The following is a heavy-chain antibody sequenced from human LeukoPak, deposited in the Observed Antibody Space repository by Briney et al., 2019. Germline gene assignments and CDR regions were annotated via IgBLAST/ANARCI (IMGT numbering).Heavy chain of an antibody. Sequence: GGSLRLSCAASGFTVSSNYMSWVRQAPGKGLEWVSVIYSGGSTYYADSVKGRFTISRDNSKNTLYLQMNSLRAEDTAVYYCARDIPYGGNLYFDYWGQGTLVTVSS. CDR1: GFTVSSNY. CDR2: IYSGGST. CDR3: ARDIPYGGNLYFDY. J-gene: IGHJ4*02. D-gene: IGHD4-23*01. V-gene: IGHV3-53*01.